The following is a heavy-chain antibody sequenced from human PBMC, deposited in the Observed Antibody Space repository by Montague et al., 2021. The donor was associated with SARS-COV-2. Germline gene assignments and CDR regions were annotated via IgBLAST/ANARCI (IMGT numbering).Heavy chain of an antibody. CDR2: IYYRGST. D-gene: IGHD5-24*01. CDR1: GGSISSGDYY. Sequence: SETLSLTCTVSGGSISSGDYYWSWIRQPPGKDLEWIGYIYYRGSTKYXXXVESRVTISVDTSKNQFSLKLSSVTAADTAVYYCARVFPRWLQFDPYFDYWGQGTLVTVPS. J-gene: IGHJ4*02. V-gene: IGHV4-61*08. CDR3: ARVFPRWLQFDPYFDY.